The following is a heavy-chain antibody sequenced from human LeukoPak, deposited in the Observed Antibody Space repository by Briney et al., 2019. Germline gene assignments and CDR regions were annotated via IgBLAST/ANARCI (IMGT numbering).Heavy chain of an antibody. CDR3: ARDTDIYDILTGFDY. V-gene: IGHV3-30-3*01. Sequence: PGGSLRLSCAASGFTFSSYAMHWVRQAPGKGLERVAVISYDGSNKYYADSVKGRFTISRDNSKNTLYLQMNSLRAEDTAVYYCARDTDIYDILTGFDYWGQGTLVTVSS. CDR2: ISYDGSNK. D-gene: IGHD3-9*01. CDR1: GFTFSSYA. J-gene: IGHJ4*02.